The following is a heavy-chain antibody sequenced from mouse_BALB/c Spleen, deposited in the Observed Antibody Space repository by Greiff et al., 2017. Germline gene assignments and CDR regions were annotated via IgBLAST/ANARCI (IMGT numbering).Heavy chain of an antibody. CDR1: GYTFSSYW. Sequence: QVQLQQSGAELMKPGASVKISCKATGYTFSSYWIEWVKQRPGHGLEWIGEILPGSGSTNYNEKFKGKATFTADTSSNTAYMQLSSLTSEDSAVYYCARGGLRQEAWFAYWGQGTLVTVSA. CDR2: ILPGSGST. J-gene: IGHJ3*01. D-gene: IGHD2-4*01. V-gene: IGHV1-9*01. CDR3: ARGGLRQEAWFAY.